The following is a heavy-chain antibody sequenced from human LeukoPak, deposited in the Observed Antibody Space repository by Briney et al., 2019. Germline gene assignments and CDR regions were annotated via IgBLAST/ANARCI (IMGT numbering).Heavy chain of an antibody. D-gene: IGHD4-17*01. J-gene: IGHJ6*04. V-gene: IGHV4-34*01. CDR2: INHSGST. CDR3: ARGHYGYYYGMDV. Sequence: SETLSLTCAVYGGSFSGYYWSWIRQPPGKGLEWIGEINHSGSTNYNPSLKSRVTISVDTSKNQFSLKLSSVTAADTAVYYCARGHYGYYYGMDVWGKGTTVTVS. CDR1: GGSFSGYY.